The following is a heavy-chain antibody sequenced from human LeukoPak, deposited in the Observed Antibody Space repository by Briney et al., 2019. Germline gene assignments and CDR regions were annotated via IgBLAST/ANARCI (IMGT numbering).Heavy chain of an antibody. V-gene: IGHV3-33*06. J-gene: IGHJ4*02. D-gene: IGHD5-18*01. CDR2: IWYDGSNK. Sequence: PGGSLRLSCAASGFTLSSYGMHWVRQAPGKGLEWVAVIWYDGSNKYYADSVKGRFTISRDNSKNTLYLQMNSLRVEDTAVYYCAKDSDTATVVDYWGQGTLVTVSS. CDR1: GFTLSSYG. CDR3: AKDSDTATVVDY.